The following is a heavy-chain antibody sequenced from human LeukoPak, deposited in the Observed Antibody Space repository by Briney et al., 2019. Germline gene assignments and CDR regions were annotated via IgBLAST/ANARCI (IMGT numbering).Heavy chain of an antibody. CDR2: ISGLGDKQ. V-gene: IGHV3-23*01. J-gene: IGHJ4*01. Sequence: RGSLRLSCAVSGFIFNSYALHWVRQAPGKGLEWVSGISGLGDKQYYVDSVKGRFTVSRDNSKNTVYLDMNNLRVEETGIYYCAKDSSAWYFYFDSWGQGTAVTVSS. D-gene: IGHD6-13*01. CDR3: AKDSSAWYFYFDS. CDR1: GFIFNSYA.